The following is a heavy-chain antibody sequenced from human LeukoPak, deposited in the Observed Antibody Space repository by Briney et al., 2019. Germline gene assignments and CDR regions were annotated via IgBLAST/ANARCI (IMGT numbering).Heavy chain of an antibody. V-gene: IGHV4-59*01. CDR3: ARVGDYIWGSSRPYYFDY. CDR2: IFYSGNT. CDR1: GGSISSYC. Sequence: SETLSLTCSVSGGSISSYCWSWIRQPPGKGLEWIGYIFYSGNTKYNPSLRSRVTISVDTSKNQFSLKLSSVTAADTAVYYCARVGDYIWGSSRPYYFDYWGQGILVTVSS. J-gene: IGHJ4*02. D-gene: IGHD3-16*02.